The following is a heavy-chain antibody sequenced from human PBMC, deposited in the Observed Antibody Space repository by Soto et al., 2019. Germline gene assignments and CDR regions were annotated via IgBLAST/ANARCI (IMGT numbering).Heavy chain of an antibody. D-gene: IGHD3-10*01. CDR1: GGSISISSYD. J-gene: IGHJ4*02. CDR2: MYYSGSI. CDR3: ARHLNYYASGSLIDY. Sequence: SETLSLTCIFSGGSISISSYDWGWIRQPPGKGLEWIGSMYYSGSIYYNPSLKSRVTISVDTSKNQFSLKLSSVTAADTAVYYCARHLNYYASGSLIDYWGQGTLVTVSS. V-gene: IGHV4-39*01.